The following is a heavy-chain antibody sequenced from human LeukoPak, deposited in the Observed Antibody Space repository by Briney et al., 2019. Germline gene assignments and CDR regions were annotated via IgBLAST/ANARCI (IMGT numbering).Heavy chain of an antibody. Sequence: SETLSLTCTVSGGSISSSSYYWGWIRQPPGKGLEWIGTIYYTGSAYYNPSLKSRVTISVDTSKNQFSLNLSSVTAADTALYYCARDSHGYCSGGSCYSGGWFDPWGQGTLVTVSS. CDR1: GGSISSSSYY. CDR2: IYYTGSA. D-gene: IGHD2-15*01. CDR3: ARDSHGYCSGGSCYSGGWFDP. V-gene: IGHV4-39*07. J-gene: IGHJ5*02.